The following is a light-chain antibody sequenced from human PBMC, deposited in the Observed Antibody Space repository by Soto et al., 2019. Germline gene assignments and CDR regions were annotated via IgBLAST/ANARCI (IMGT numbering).Light chain of an antibody. CDR3: QQARSFPIT. CDR1: QNIDKW. CDR2: AAS. V-gene: IGKV1-12*01. J-gene: IGKJ5*01. Sequence: DIQMTQSPSSVSAFVGYRVTITCPASQNIDKWIAWYQQKPGKAPKLLIYAASSLRGGVPSRFSGSGSGTDFTLTSSSLQPEDFATYSCQQARSFPITFGQGTRLEIK.